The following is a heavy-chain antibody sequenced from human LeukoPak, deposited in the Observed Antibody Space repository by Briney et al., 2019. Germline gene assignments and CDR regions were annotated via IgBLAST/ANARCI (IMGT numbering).Heavy chain of an antibody. CDR3: ARDGGQQLVPYSPDY. CDR1: GNTFTSYG. Sequence: ASVKVSCKASGNTFTSYGISWVRQAPGQGLEWMGWISAYNGNTNYAQKLQGRVTMTTDTSTSTAYMELRSLRSDDTAVYYCARDGGQQLVPYSPDYWGQGTLVTVSS. D-gene: IGHD6-13*01. V-gene: IGHV1-18*01. J-gene: IGHJ4*02. CDR2: ISAYNGNT.